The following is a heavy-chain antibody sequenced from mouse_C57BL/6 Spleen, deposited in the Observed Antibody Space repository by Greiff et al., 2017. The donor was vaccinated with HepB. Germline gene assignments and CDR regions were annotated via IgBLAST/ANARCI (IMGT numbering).Heavy chain of an antibody. CDR2: INPNNGGT. Sequence: VQLQQSGPELVKPGASVKISCKASGYTFTDYYMNWVKQSHGKSLEWIGDINPNNGGTSYNQKFKGKATLTVDKSSSPAYMELRSLTSEDSAVYYCASSYYSNPFAYWGQGTLVTVSA. D-gene: IGHD2-5*01. V-gene: IGHV1-26*01. CDR3: ASSYYSNPFAY. J-gene: IGHJ3*01. CDR1: GYTFTDYY.